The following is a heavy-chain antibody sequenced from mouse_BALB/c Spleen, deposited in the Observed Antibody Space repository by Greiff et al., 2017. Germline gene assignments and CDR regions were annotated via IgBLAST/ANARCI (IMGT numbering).Heavy chain of an antibody. J-gene: IGHJ2*01. CDR3: ARGRGIYYDFYFDY. CDR1: GFTFSSYA. CDR2: ISSGGST. V-gene: IGHV5-6-5*01. Sequence: EVQLVESGGGLVKPGGSLKLSCAASGFTFSSYAMSWVRQTPEKRLEWVASISSGGSTYYPDSVKGRFTISRNNARNILYLQMSSLRSEDTAMYYCARGRGIYYDFYFDYWGQGTTLTVSS. D-gene: IGHD2-4*01.